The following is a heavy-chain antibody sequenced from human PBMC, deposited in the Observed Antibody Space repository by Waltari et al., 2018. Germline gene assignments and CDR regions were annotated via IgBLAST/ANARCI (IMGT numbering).Heavy chain of an antibody. CDR1: ADSFSRYH. CDR2: IYPGGTP. Sequence: QVHLQESGPGLVKPSETLSLTCTVSADSFSRYHWSWIRQSPGKGLEWIGSIYPGGTPRHNPSLKSRVTMSIDASNNQFSLKLTSVTAADTAMYYCARQGYVSGGLCYYYYHGFDAWGQGTTVTVSS. V-gene: IGHV4-59*08. J-gene: IGHJ6*02. CDR3: ARQGYVSGGLCYYYYHGFDA. D-gene: IGHD2-15*01.